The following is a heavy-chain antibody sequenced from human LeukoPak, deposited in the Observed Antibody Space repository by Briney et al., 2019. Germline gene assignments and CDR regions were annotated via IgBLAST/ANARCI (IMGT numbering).Heavy chain of an antibody. CDR3: ARGDPYYYDSSGFDC. V-gene: IGHV1-2*02. CDR1: GYTFTGYY. Sequence: ASVKVSCKASGYTFTGYYMHWVRQAPGQGLEWMGWINTNSGGTNYAQKFQGRVTMTRDTSISTAYMELSRLRPDDTAVYYCARGDPYYYDSSGFDCWGQGTLVTVSS. D-gene: IGHD3-22*01. J-gene: IGHJ5*01. CDR2: INTNSGGT.